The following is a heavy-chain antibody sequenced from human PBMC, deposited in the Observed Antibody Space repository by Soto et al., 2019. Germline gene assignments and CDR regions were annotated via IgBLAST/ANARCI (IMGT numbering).Heavy chain of an antibody. CDR3: ATLPPRIVVVVLPIPS. CDR1: SVSVSNYK. J-gene: IGHJ4*02. D-gene: IGHD2-15*01. V-gene: IGHV4-59*02. Sequence: SETLSLTCSVSSVSVSNYKWSWIRQTPGKGLEWIGEVDNSGGTSYNPSLRSRVTISLDTSPKQFSLNLTSVTAADTAVYYCATLPPRIVVVVLPIPSWGQGTLVTVSS. CDR2: VDNSGGT.